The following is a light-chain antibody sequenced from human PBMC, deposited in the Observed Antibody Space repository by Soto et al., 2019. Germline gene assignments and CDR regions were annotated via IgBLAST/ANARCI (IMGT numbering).Light chain of an antibody. CDR1: QSVNSY. Sequence: EIVLTQSPATLSLSPGERATLSCRASQSVNSYLAWYQQKPGQAPRLLIYDALNRATGVPARFTGSGSGTDFTLTISSLEPEDFAVYYCQQRSNWPPLTFGGGTTVEI. J-gene: IGKJ4*01. CDR3: QQRSNWPPLT. CDR2: DAL. V-gene: IGKV3-11*01.